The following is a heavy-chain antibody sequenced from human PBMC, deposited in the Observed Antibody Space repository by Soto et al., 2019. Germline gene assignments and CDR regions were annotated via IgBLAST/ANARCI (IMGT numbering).Heavy chain of an antibody. CDR1: GGSFSGYY. CDR2: INHSGST. CDR3: ARGRFFAGYSSRLRTYNWFDP. D-gene: IGHD6-13*01. J-gene: IGHJ5*02. V-gene: IGHV4-34*01. Sequence: SETLSLTCAVYGGSFSGYYWSWIRQPPGKGLEWIGEINHSGSTNYNPSLKSRVTISVDTSKNQFSLKLSSVTAADTAVYYCARGRFFAGYSSRLRTYNWFDPWGQGTLVTVSS.